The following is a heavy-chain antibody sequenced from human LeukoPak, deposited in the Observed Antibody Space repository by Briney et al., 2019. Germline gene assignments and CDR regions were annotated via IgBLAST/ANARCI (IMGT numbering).Heavy chain of an antibody. J-gene: IGHJ4*02. CDR3: ARVFSSWYFDY. D-gene: IGHD6-13*01. Sequence: SETLSLTCAVYGGSFSGYYWSGIPQPPGKGLEWIGEINHSGSTNYNPSLKSRVTISVDTSKNQFSLKLSSVTAADTAVYYCARVFSSWYFDYWGQGTLVTVSS. CDR1: GGSFSGYY. CDR2: INHSGST. V-gene: IGHV4-34*01.